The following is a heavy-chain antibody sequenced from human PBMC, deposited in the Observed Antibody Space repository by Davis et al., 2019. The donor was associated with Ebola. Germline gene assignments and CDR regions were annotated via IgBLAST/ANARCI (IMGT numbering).Heavy chain of an antibody. Sequence: GGSLRLSCAASGFTFSTYAMHWVRQAPGKGLEWVAVISYDGSNKYYADSVKGRFTISRDNSKNTLYLQMSSLRAEDTAVYYCVRAEWYGSGSSDSWGQGTLVTVSS. V-gene: IGHV3-30*19. CDR1: GFTFSTYA. D-gene: IGHD3-10*01. CDR2: ISYDGSNK. J-gene: IGHJ4*02. CDR3: VRAEWYGSGSSDS.